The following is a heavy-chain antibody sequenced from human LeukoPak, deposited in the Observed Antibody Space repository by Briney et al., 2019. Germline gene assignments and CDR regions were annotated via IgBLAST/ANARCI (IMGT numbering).Heavy chain of an antibody. J-gene: IGHJ4*02. CDR1: GFTFSSYA. V-gene: IGHV3-23*01. CDR3: AKDDCSGGSCYRTSDY. CDR2: ISARGGST. D-gene: IGHD2-15*01. Sequence: TGGSLRLSCAASGFTFSSYAMSWVRQAPGKGLEWVSAISARGGSTYYADSVKGRFTVSRDNSKNTLYLQMNSLRAEDTAVYYCAKDDCSGGSCYRTSDYWGQGTLVTVSS.